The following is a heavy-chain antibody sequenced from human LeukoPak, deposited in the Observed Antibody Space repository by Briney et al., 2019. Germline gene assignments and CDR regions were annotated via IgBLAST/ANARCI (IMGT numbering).Heavy chain of an antibody. CDR2: IREAGGGT. CDR3: AKAWMRGTNYYFGF. Sequence: GGSLRLSCVVSGIKLSNYGMSWVRQAPGKGLEWVSGIREAGGGTKYADSVKGRLTISRDNSNNELYLQMNSLRAEDTAVYYCAKAWMRGTNYYFGFWGQGTPVTVSS. V-gene: IGHV3-23*01. J-gene: IGHJ4*02. D-gene: IGHD3-16*01. CDR1: GIKLSNYG.